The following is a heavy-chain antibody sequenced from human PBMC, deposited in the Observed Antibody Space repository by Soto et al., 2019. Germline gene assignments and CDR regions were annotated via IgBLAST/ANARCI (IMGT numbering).Heavy chain of an antibody. D-gene: IGHD1-26*01. J-gene: IGHJ5*02. CDR2: MNPNSGDT. CDR3: ARGRVRGYNCFDP. V-gene: IGHV1-8*01. Sequence: QVQLVQSAAEVKKPGASVKVSCRAAGYTFDIYDINWVRQAPGQGLEWMGWMNPNSGDTRHAQRFQGRVTLTRDTSGSTAYIELSSLTPEDTAVYYCARGRVRGYNCFDPWGHGTLVTVSS. CDR1: GYTFDIYD.